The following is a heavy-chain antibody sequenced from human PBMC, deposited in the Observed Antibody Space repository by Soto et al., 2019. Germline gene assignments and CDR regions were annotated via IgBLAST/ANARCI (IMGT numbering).Heavy chain of an antibody. D-gene: IGHD5-12*01. V-gene: IGHV1-69*04. CDR2: IIPILGIA. CDR1: GGTFSSYT. CDR3: ARERGPPHSPRP. Sequence: SVKVSCKASGGTFSSYTISWVRQAPGQGLEWMGRIIPILGIANYAQKFQGRVTITADKSTSTAYMELSSLRSEDTAVYYWARERGPPHSPRPWGPGTLVTLAS. J-gene: IGHJ5*02.